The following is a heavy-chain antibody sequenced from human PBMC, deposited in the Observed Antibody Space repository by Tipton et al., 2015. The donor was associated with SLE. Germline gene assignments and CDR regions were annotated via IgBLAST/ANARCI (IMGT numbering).Heavy chain of an antibody. V-gene: IGHV4-39*07. J-gene: IGHJ4*02. Sequence: TLSLTCTVSGGSISSGGYYWSWIRQPPGKGLEWIGSIYYSGSTYYNPSLKSRVTISVDTSKNQFSLKLSSVTAADTAVYYCAKGRQQLAFDYWGQGTLVTVSS. CDR3: AKGRQQLAFDY. CDR2: IYYSGST. CDR1: GGSISSGGYY. D-gene: IGHD6-13*01.